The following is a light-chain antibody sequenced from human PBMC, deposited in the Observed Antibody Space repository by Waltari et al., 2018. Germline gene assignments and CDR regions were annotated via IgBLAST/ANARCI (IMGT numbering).Light chain of an antibody. CDR3: QQSYT. CDR1: QSISEY. V-gene: IGKV1-39*01. J-gene: IGKJ4*01. CDR2: GAS. Sequence: DIQMTQSPSSLSASVGEKVTITCRASQSISEYLNWYQQKPGKAPKLLIYGASSLQSGVPSRFCGSGSGTDFTLSITSLQPEDSATYYCQQSYTFGGGTKVEIK.